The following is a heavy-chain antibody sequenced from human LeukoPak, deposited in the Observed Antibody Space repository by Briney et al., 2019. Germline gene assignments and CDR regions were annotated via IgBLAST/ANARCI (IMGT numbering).Heavy chain of an antibody. CDR2: IYTSGST. J-gene: IGHJ3*02. CDR1: GGSISSCY. CDR3: ARDGIAAAGTRAFDI. V-gene: IGHV4-4*07. Sequence: SETLSLTCTVSGGSISSCYWSWIRQPAGKGLEWIGRIYTSGSTNYNPSLKSRVTMSVDTSKNQFSLKLSSVTAADTAAYYCARDGIAAAGTRAFDIWGQGTMVTVSS. D-gene: IGHD6-13*01.